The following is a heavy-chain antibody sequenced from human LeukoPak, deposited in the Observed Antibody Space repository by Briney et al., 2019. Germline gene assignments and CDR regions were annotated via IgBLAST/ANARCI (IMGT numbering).Heavy chain of an antibody. CDR1: GGSISSHY. D-gene: IGHD3-10*01. CDR3: ARVGKEGFGELCAYYYYMDV. V-gene: IGHV4-59*11. CDR2: IYYSGSS. Sequence: SETLSVTCTVSGGSISSHYWSGMRQPPGERLEWRGYIYYSGSSNYNPSLQRRVTISVDTSKNKSSLKLSCVTAADTAVYYCARVGKEGFGELCAYYYYMDVWGKGTTVTVSS. J-gene: IGHJ6*03.